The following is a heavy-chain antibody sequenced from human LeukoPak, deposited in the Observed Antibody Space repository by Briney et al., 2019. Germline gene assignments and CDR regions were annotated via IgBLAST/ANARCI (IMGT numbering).Heavy chain of an antibody. V-gene: IGHV4-39*02. CDR2: ICYSGST. J-gene: IGHJ4*02. CDR3: ARGAEYYAIWRGYAGYSDY. D-gene: IGHD3-3*01. CDR1: GASITSSSYC. Sequence: SETLSLTCTVSGASITSSSYCWGWIRQPPGKGLEWIGSICYSGSTYYNASLKSRVTISVDTSRTHFSLKLSSVTAADTAVYFCARGAEYYAIWRGYAGYSDYWGQGISVTVSS.